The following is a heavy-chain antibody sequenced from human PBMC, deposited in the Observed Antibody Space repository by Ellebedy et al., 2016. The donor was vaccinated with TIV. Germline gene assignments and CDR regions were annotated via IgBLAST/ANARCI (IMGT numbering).Heavy chain of an antibody. Sequence: MPSETLSLTCTVSGGSTTSSNYFWGWVRQPPGKGLEWIGCVYYNGNTYYNPSLKSRVTISVDTSKNQFSLKLNSVTAADTAVYFCARQDGVSDYYTLDVWGQGTTVTVSS. D-gene: IGHD2-8*01. CDR1: GGSTTSSNYF. J-gene: IGHJ6*02. CDR3: ARQDGVSDYYTLDV. CDR2: VYYNGNT. V-gene: IGHV4-39*01.